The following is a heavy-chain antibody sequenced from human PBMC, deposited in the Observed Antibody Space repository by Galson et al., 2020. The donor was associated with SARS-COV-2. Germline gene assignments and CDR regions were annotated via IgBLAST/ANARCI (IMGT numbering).Heavy chain of an antibody. CDR3: ARVRGGNSGAAVGFYFDY. CDR1: GDSISTYH. V-gene: IGHV4-59*01. J-gene: IGHJ4*02. D-gene: IGHD1-7*01. CDR2: IFYIGDT. Sequence: ETSETLSLTCTVSGDSISTYHWGWIRQSPGKGLEWLGYIFYIGDTNYNPSLESRVTISIDTSKSQFSLRMTSMSAADTAVYYCARVRGGNSGAAVGFYFDYWGQGTLVTVSS.